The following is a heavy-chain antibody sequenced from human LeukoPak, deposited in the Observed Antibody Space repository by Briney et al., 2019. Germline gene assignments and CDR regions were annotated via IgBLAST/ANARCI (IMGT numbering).Heavy chain of an antibody. J-gene: IGHJ4*02. CDR2: IWYDGSNK. V-gene: IGHV3-33*01. Sequence: PGRSLRLSCAAYGFTFSSYSMHWVRQVPGKGLEWVAVIWYDGSNKYYADSVKGRFTISRDNSKNTLYLQMNTLRAEDTAVYYCARDRDYGGSSVGDYWGQGTLVTVSS. D-gene: IGHD4-23*01. CDR3: ARDRDYGGSSVGDY. CDR1: GFTFSSYS.